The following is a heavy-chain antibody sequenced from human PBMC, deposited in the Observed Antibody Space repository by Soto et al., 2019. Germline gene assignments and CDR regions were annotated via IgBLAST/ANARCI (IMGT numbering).Heavy chain of an antibody. J-gene: IGHJ4*02. CDR3: ARGPGGPDGPGDY. V-gene: IGHV1-3*01. D-gene: IGHD2-15*01. CDR2: INAGNGNT. Sequence: QVQLVQSGAEAKKPGASVKVSCKASGYTFTSYAMHWVRQAPGQRLEWMGWINAGNGNTKYSQKFQGRVTITRDTSASTAYMALSSLRSEDTAVYYCARGPGGPDGPGDYWGQGTLVTVSS. CDR1: GYTFTSYA.